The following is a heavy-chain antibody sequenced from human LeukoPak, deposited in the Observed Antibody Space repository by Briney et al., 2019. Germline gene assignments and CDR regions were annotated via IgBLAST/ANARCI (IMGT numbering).Heavy chain of an antibody. J-gene: IGHJ5*02. CDR3: ARRTVDTSLVTWFDP. Sequence: PSETLSLTCTVSGGSISSYYWSWIRQPPGKGLEWIGYIYYSGSTNYNPSLKSRVTMAVDTSKNQISLHLSSVTAADTAVYYCARRTVDTSLVTWFDPWGQGTLVVVSS. D-gene: IGHD5-18*01. CDR1: GGSISSYY. CDR2: IYYSGST. V-gene: IGHV4-59*08.